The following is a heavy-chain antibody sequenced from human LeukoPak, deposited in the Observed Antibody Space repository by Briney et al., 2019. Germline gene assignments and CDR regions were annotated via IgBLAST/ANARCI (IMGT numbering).Heavy chain of an antibody. V-gene: IGHV1-69*13. J-gene: IGHJ4*02. Sequence: SVKVSCKASGGTFSSYAISWVRQAPRQGLEWMGGIIPIFGTANYAQKFQGRVTITADESTSTAYMELSSLRSEDTAVYYCARGGPAAMGMSNFDYWGQGTLVTVSS. CDR2: IIPIFGTA. D-gene: IGHD2-2*01. CDR3: ARGGPAAMGMSNFDY. CDR1: GGTFSSYA.